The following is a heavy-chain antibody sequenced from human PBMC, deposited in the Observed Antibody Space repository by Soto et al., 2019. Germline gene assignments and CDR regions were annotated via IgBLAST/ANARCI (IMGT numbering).Heavy chain of an antibody. V-gene: IGHV1-3*01. D-gene: IGHD3-16*02. Sequence: ASVKVSCKASGYTFTSYAMHWVRQAPGQRLEWMGWINAGNGNTKYSQKFQGRVTITRDTSASTAYMELSSLRSEDTAVYYCARDYDYVWGSYPSGYWGQGTLVTVSS. CDR3: ARDYDYVWGSYPSGY. CDR1: GYTFTSYA. CDR2: INAGNGNT. J-gene: IGHJ4*02.